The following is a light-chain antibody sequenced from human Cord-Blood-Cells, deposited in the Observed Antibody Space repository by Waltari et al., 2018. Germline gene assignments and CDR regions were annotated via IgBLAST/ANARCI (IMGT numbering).Light chain of an antibody. V-gene: IGLV2-14*01. CDR2: DVS. J-gene: IGLJ1*01. CDR1: SSDVGGYNS. CDR3: SSYTSSSTYV. Sequence: QSALTQPASVSGSPGLSITISCTGTSSDVGGYNSVSCYQQHPGKAPKLMIYDVSKRPSGVSNRFSGSKSGNTASLTISGLQAEDEADYYCSSYTSSSTYVFGTGTKVTVL.